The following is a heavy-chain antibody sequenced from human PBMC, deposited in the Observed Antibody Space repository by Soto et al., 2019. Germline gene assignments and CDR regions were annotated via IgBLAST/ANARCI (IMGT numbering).Heavy chain of an antibody. V-gene: IGHV4-61*01. D-gene: IGHD3-3*01. Sequence: QVQLQESGPGLVKTSETLSLTCTVSGGSVSSGSYYWSWIRQPPGKGLEWIGYVYYSGSTNYNPSLKSRVTISVDTSKNQFSLNLGSVTAADSAVYYCARDFSRLGLHLDWGQGTLVTVSS. CDR3: ARDFSRLGLHLD. J-gene: IGHJ4*02. CDR2: VYYSGST. CDR1: GGSVSSGSYY.